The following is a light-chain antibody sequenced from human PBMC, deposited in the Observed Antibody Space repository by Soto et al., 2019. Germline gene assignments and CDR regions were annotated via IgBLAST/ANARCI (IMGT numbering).Light chain of an antibody. CDR3: LQDYNYPHT. CDR2: TAS. V-gene: IGKV1-6*01. J-gene: IGKJ1*01. CDR1: QGIRED. Sequence: AIPMTQSPSSLSASVGDRVTITCRASQGIREDLGWYQQKPGKAPKLLIYTASTLQSGVPSRFSGSGSGTDFTLTISSLQPEDFATYYCLQDYNYPHTFGQGTKVEIK.